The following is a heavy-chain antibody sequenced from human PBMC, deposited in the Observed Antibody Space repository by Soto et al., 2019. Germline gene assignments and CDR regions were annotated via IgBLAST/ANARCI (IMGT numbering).Heavy chain of an antibody. D-gene: IGHD3-3*01. J-gene: IGHJ6*02. V-gene: IGHV1-58*01. CDR1: GFTFTSSA. Sequence: SVKVSCKASGFTFTSSAVQWVLQARGQRLEWIGWIVVGSGNTNYAQKFQERVTITRDMSTSTAYMELSSLRSEDTAVYYCAADSSLRFLEWTPAPAYYYGMDVWGQGTTVTVSS. CDR3: AADSSLRFLEWTPAPAYYYGMDV. CDR2: IVVGSGNT.